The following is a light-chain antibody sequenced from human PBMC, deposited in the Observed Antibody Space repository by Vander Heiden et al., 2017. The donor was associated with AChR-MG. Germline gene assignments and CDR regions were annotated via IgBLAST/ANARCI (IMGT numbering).Light chain of an antibody. J-gene: IGLJ1*01. Sequence: QSALTQPASVSGSPGQSITISCTGSGSDIGSYNLVSWYQQYPVKAPKLMIYDVTKRPSGVSDRFSASRSGNTASLTISGLQAEDEADYHCCAYGGSVVFGSGTRVIVL. CDR3: CAYGGSVV. CDR1: GSDIGSYNL. V-gene: IGLV2-23*02. CDR2: DVT.